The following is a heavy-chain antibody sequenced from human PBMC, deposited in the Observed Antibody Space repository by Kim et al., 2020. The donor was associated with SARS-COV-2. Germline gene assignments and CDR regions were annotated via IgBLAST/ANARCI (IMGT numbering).Heavy chain of an antibody. V-gene: IGHV4-38-2*02. CDR2: IYHSGST. J-gene: IGHJ5*02. CDR3: ARDPGVITMMPFDP. D-gene: IGHD3-22*01. Sequence: SETLSLTCTVSGYSISSGYYWGWIRQPPGKGLEWIGSIYHSGSTYYNPSLKSRVTISVDTSKNQFSLKLSSVTAADTAVYYCARDPGVITMMPFDPWGQGTLVTVSS. CDR1: GYSISSGYY.